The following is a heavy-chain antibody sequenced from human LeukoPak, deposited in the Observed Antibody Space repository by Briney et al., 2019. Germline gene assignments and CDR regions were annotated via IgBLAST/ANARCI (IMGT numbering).Heavy chain of an antibody. D-gene: IGHD2-15*01. CDR3: ARDGGGYCSGGSCYWFDP. V-gene: IGHV4-4*07. J-gene: IGHJ5*02. CDR1: GGSISSYY. CDR2: IYPSGNT. Sequence: SETLSLTCTVSGGSISSYYWSSIRQPAGKGLEWIGRIYPSGNTNYNPSLKSRVTMSVVTSKNQFSLQLSSVTAADTAVYYCARDGGGYCSGGSCYWFDPWGQGTLVTVSS.